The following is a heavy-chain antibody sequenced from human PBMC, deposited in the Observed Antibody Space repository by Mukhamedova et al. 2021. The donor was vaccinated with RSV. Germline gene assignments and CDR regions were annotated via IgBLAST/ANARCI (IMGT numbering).Heavy chain of an antibody. CDR3: AKERTTVVTGALGY. CDR2: IRYDGSNK. Sequence: GMHWVRQAPGKGLEWVAFIRYDGSNKYYADSVKGRFTISRDNSKNTLYLQMNSLRAEDTAVYYCAKERTTVVTGALGYWGRGTLV. V-gene: IGHV3-30*02. J-gene: IGHJ4*02. D-gene: IGHD4-23*01. CDR1: G.